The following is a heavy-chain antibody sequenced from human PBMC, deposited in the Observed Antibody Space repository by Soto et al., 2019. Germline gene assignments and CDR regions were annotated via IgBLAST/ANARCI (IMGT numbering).Heavy chain of an antibody. Sequence: QVQLVESGGGVVQPGRSLRLSCAASGFTFSSYGMHWVRQAPGKGLEWVAVISYDGSNKYYADSVKGRFTISRDNSKNTLYLQMNSLRAEDTAVHYCAKKGADCSGGSCDSGWFDPWGQGTLVTVSA. V-gene: IGHV3-30*18. D-gene: IGHD2-15*01. CDR3: AKKGADCSGGSCDSGWFDP. CDR2: ISYDGSNK. J-gene: IGHJ5*02. CDR1: GFTFSSYG.